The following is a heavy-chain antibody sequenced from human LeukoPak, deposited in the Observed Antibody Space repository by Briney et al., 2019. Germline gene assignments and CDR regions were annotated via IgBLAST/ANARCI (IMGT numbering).Heavy chain of an antibody. D-gene: IGHD6-19*01. Sequence: GSLRLSCAASGFIFSSYAMSWVRQPPGKGLEWIGEINHSGSTNYNPSLKSRVTISVDTSKNQFSLKLSSVTAADTAVYYCARRGGSGWYSSENWFDPWGQGTLVTVSS. J-gene: IGHJ5*02. CDR2: INHSGST. CDR1: GFIFSSYA. V-gene: IGHV4-34*01. CDR3: ARRGGSGWYSSENWFDP.